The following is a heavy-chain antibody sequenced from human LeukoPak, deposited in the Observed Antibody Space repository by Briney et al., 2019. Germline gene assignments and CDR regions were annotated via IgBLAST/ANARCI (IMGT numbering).Heavy chain of an antibody. CDR1: GFTFSSYE. Sequence: PGGSLRLSCAASGFTFSSYEMNWVRQAPGKGLEWVANIKQDGSEKFYVDSVKGRFTISRDNAKNSLFLQMNSLRAEDTAVYYCVRWIASGSGIYWYFDVWGRGTLVTVSS. J-gene: IGHJ2*01. CDR2: IKQDGSEK. V-gene: IGHV3-7*01. CDR3: VRWIASGSGIYWYFDV. D-gene: IGHD1-26*01.